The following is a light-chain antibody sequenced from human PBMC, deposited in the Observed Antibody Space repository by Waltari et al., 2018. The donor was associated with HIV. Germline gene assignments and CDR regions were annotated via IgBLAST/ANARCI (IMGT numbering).Light chain of an antibody. Sequence: LSVSPGERAILSCRASQSVSTNLAWYQQKPGQAPRLLIDGATTRATGIPARFSGSGSGTEFTLTISSLQSEDFAVYYCQQYDNWPPFTFGPGTKVDMK. CDR3: QQYDNWPPFT. J-gene: IGKJ3*01. V-gene: IGKV3-15*01. CDR2: GAT. CDR1: QSVSTN.